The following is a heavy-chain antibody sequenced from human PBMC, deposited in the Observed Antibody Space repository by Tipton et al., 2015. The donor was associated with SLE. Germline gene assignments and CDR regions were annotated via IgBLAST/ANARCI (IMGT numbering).Heavy chain of an antibody. V-gene: IGHV4-4*07. Sequence: TLSLTCTVSGGSISSYYWSWIRQPAGKGLEWIGRIYTSGSTNYNPALKSRVTISVDTSKNQFSLKLSSVTAADTSVYYCTRDGSSWSINWFDPWGQGTLVTVSS. CDR3: TRDGSSWSINWFDP. CDR2: IYTSGST. D-gene: IGHD6-13*01. J-gene: IGHJ5*02. CDR1: GGSISSYY.